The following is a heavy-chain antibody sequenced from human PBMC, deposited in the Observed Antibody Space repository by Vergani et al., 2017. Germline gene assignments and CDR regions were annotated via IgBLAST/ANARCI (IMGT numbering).Heavy chain of an antibody. CDR2: ISVYNGKT. D-gene: IGHD2-15*01. CDR3: ARAFCSGGSCYTYFDY. CDR1: GYTFTSYD. V-gene: IGHV1-18*01. J-gene: IGHJ4*02. Sequence: QVQLVQSGAEVKKPGASVKVSCKASGYTFTSYDISWVRQSPGQGLEWMGWISVYNGKTNYAQKLQGRVNMTTDTSTSTAYMELRSLRSDATAVDYCARAFCSGGSCYTYFDYWGQGTLVTVSS.